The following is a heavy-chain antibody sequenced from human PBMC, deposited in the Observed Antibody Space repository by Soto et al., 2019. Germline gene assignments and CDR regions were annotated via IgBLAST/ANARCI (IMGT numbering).Heavy chain of an antibody. D-gene: IGHD3-22*01. V-gene: IGHV3-23*01. Sequence: EVQLSESGGDLVQPGGSLRLSCAASGFTFSSYAMSWVRQAPGKGLEWVSHIGGSGDYTYYADSVKGRFTISRDNSKNTLSLQMNSLRAEDTAVYYCAKALDHSSSGYWGEWGQGTLVTVSS. CDR3: AKALDHSSSGYWGE. J-gene: IGHJ4*02. CDR2: IGGSGDYT. CDR1: GFTFSSYA.